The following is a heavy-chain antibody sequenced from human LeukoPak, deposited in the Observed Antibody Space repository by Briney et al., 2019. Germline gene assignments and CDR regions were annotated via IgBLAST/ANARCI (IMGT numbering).Heavy chain of an antibody. V-gene: IGHV3-23*01. CDR2: ISGGCINT. J-gene: IGHJ4*02. Sequence: GGXLRLSCAASGFTFSTSAMNWVRQAPGKGLEGVSAISGGCINTYYADSVKGRVTISRDDVKSKVYLQINSLRAEDTAVYYCAKVIGGRWLQPYYWGQGTLVTVSS. CDR3: AKVIGGRWLQPYY. CDR1: GFTFSTSA. D-gene: IGHD5-24*01.